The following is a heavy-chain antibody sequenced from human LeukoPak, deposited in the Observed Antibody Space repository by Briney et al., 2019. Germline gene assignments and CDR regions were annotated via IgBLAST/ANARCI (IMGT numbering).Heavy chain of an antibody. Sequence: ASETLSLTCTVSGGSIGSHYWTWIRQTPGKGLEWIGYVYDIGSTKYNPSLKSRVTISVDTSKNQFSLRLSSVTAADTAVYYCARGGVLKSVDYWGQGTLIAVSS. CDR2: VYDIGST. V-gene: IGHV4-59*11. CDR3: ARGGVLKSVDY. J-gene: IGHJ4*02. D-gene: IGHD3-16*01. CDR1: GGSIGSHY.